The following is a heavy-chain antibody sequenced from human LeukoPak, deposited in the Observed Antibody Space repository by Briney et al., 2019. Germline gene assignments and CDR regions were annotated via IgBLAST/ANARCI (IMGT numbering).Heavy chain of an antibody. CDR3: ASAVRYYFDY. J-gene: IGHJ4*02. CDR2: IKQDGSEK. V-gene: IGHV3-7*01. D-gene: IGHD4-17*01. CDR1: GFTFSSYW. Sequence: GGSLRLSCAASGFTFSSYWISWVRQAPGKGLEWVANIKQDGSEKYYVDSVKGRFTISRDNAKNSLYLQMNSLRAEDTAVYYCASAVRYYFDYWGQGNLVTVSS.